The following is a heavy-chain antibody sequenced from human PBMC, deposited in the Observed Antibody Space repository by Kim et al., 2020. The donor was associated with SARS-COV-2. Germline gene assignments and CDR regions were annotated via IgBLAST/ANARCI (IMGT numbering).Heavy chain of an antibody. J-gene: IGHJ4*02. V-gene: IGHV4-38-2*02. CDR2: IYHSGST. CDR3: ARDANCSGGSCYSGDFDY. Sequence: SETLSLTCTVSGYSISSGYYWGWIRQPPGKGLEWIGSIYHSGSTYYNPSLKSRVTISVDTSKNQFSLKLSSVTAADTAVYYCARDANCSGGSCYSGDFDYWGQGSLVTVST. CDR1: GYSISSGYY. D-gene: IGHD2-15*01.